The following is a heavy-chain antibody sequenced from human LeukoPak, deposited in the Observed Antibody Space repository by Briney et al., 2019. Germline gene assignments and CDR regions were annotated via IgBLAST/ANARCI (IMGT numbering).Heavy chain of an antibody. CDR1: GYTFTGYY. Sequence: GASVKVSCKASGYTFTGYYMHWVRQATGQGLEWMGWMNPNSGNTGYAQKFQGRVTMTRNTSISTAYMELSSLRSEDTAVYYCASRGCQGFDYWGQGTLVTVSS. J-gene: IGHJ4*02. CDR2: MNPNSGNT. V-gene: IGHV1-8*02. CDR3: ASRGCQGFDY.